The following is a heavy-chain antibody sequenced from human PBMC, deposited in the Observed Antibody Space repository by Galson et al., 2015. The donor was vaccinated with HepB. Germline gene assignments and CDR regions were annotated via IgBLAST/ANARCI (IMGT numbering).Heavy chain of an antibody. J-gene: IGHJ5*02. CDR3: VKGWGSSWLHNWFDP. V-gene: IGHV3-33*08. CDR2: IWYDGNNR. CDR1: GFSFSAHG. Sequence: SLRLSCAASGFSFSAHGMHWVRQAPGKGLEWVAVIWYDGNNRDYVDSVKGRFTISRDNPKNTLYLQMSSLRVEDTAVYYCVKGWGSSWLHNWFDPWGQGTLVTVSS. D-gene: IGHD6-13*01.